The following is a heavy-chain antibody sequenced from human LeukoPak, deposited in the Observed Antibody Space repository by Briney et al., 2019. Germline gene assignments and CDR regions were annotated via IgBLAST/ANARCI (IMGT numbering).Heavy chain of an antibody. Sequence: PPETLSLTCTVSGVSINSYYWSWIRQPAGKGLEWIGRFYTTGTTSYNPSLKSRVIMSVDTSKNQFSLKLSSVTAADTAVYYCARVNFHGSGTYYYDYWGQGTLVTVSS. D-gene: IGHD3-10*01. CDR1: GVSINSYY. CDR2: FYTTGTT. J-gene: IGHJ4*02. V-gene: IGHV4-4*07. CDR3: ARVNFHGSGTYYYDY.